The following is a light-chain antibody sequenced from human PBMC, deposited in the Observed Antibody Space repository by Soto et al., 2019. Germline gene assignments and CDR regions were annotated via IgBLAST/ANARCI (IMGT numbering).Light chain of an antibody. J-gene: IGLJ2*01. V-gene: IGLV2-14*01. CDR2: DVS. CDR1: SSDVGGYNY. CDR3: SSYISSSVV. Sequence: QSALTQPASVSGSPGQSITLSCTGTSSDVGGYNYVSWYQQHPGKAPKLMIYDVSNRPSGVSNRFSGSKSGNTASLTISGLQAEDEADYYCSSYISSSVVFGGGTQLTVL.